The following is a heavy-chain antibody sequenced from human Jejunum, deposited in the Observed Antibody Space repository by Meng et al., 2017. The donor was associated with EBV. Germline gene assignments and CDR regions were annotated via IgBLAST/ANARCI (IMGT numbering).Heavy chain of an antibody. V-gene: IGHV4-4*02. Sequence: QGRQAGTRMETDKGSLARTGGVCGRSISDNDWWSWVRKPAGKELEWIGDICHVGGTNYNPSQGSRDTISVDKSKTQFSLKLNSVTVADTAVYYCEGNGYYALENWGPGILVTVSS. CDR2: ICHVGGT. CDR1: GRSISDNDW. CDR3: EGNGYYALEN. D-gene: IGHD3-22*01. J-gene: IGHJ4*02.